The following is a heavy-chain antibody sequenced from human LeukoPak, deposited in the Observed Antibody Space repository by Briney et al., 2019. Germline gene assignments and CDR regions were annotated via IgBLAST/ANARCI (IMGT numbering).Heavy chain of an antibody. Sequence: SETLSLTCSVSGYSISSGYYWGWIRQPPGKGLEWIGTIYHSGSTYYNPSLKSRVTMSVDTSNNQFSLKLSSVTAADTAVYYCARGFGYSSGWYSHGYWGQGTLVTVSS. J-gene: IGHJ4*02. CDR2: IYHSGST. CDR1: GYSISSGYY. V-gene: IGHV4-38-2*02. D-gene: IGHD6-19*01. CDR3: ARGFGYSSGWYSHGY.